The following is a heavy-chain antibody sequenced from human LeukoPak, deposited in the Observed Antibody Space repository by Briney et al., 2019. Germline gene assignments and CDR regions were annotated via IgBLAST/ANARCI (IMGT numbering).Heavy chain of an antibody. V-gene: IGHV3-7*02. CDR1: GFTFNRDW. J-gene: IGHJ4*02. CDR2: IKEDGSEK. Sequence: PGGSLRLSCTASGFTFNRDWTAWVRKAPGKGLEWVANIKEDGSEKNYVDSVKGRFTISRDNAENSVYLQMNDLRAEDTGVYYCVTKEPSTSGWSYWGQGTLVTVSS. D-gene: IGHD6-19*01. CDR3: VTKEPSTSGWSY.